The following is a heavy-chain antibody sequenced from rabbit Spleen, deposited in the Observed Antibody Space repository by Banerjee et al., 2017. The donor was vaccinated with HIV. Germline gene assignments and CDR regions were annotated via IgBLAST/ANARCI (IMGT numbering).Heavy chain of an antibody. J-gene: IGHJ6*01. V-gene: IGHV1S40*01. Sequence: QSLEESGGGLVQPGGTLTLTCKASGLDFSGDSYDSYMCWVRQAPGKGLEWIACIDIGSSGFTYFATWAKGRFTISETSSTTVTLQVTRLTAADTATYFCARDTSSSFSSYGMDLWGQGTLVTVS. CDR3: ARDTSSSFSSYGMDL. D-gene: IGHD1-1*01. CDR1: GLDFSGDSY. CDR2: IDIGSSGFT.